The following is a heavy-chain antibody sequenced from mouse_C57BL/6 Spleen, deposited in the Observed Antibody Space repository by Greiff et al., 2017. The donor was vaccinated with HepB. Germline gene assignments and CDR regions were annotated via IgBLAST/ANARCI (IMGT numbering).Heavy chain of an antibody. CDR3: ARGVVAHYYAMDY. J-gene: IGHJ4*01. D-gene: IGHD1-1*01. Sequence: QVQLQQPGAELVKPGASVKLSCKASGYTFTSYWMHWVKQRPGQGLEWIGMIHPNSGSTNYNEKFKSKATLTVDKSSSTAYMQLSSLTSEDSAVYYCARGVVAHYYAMDYWGQGTSVTVSS. V-gene: IGHV1-64*01. CDR2: IHPNSGST. CDR1: GYTFTSYW.